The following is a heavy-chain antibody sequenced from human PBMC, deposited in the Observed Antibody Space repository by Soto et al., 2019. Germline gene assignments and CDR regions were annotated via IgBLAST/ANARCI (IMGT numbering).Heavy chain of an antibody. CDR1: GFTFSSYA. J-gene: IGHJ4*02. D-gene: IGHD3-3*01. V-gene: IGHV3-23*01. CDR2: ISGSGGST. CDR3: AKAYYDFWSGYSDY. Sequence: GGSLRLSCAAPGFTFSSYAMSWVRQAPGKGLEWVSAISGSGGSTYYADSVKGRFTISRDNSKNTLYLQMNSLRAEDTAVYYCAKAYYDFWSGYSDYWGQGTLVTVSS.